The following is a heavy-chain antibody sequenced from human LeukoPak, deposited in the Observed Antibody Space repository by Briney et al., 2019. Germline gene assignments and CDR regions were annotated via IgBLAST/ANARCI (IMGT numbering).Heavy chain of an antibody. Sequence: PGGSLRLSCTASGFTFSSSAMSWVRQAPGKGLEWVSAISGSGGNTYYADSVKGRFTISRDNSKNTLYLQMNSLRAEDTAVYYCAKDPGNDSSGYLRWFDPWGQGTLVTVSS. J-gene: IGHJ5*02. CDR1: GFTFSSSA. D-gene: IGHD3-22*01. V-gene: IGHV3-23*01. CDR2: ISGSGGNT. CDR3: AKDPGNDSSGYLRWFDP.